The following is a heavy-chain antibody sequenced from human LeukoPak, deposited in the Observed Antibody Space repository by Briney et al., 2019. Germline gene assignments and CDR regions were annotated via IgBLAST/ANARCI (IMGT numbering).Heavy chain of an antibody. D-gene: IGHD6-19*01. CDR2: INAGNGNT. CDR3: ARGSSGWYNYFDY. J-gene: IGHJ4*02. V-gene: IGHV1-3*01. Sequence: ASVKVSCKASGYTFTSYAMHWVRQAPGQRLEWMGWINAGNGNTKYSQKFRGRVTITRDTSASTAYMELSSLRSEDTAVYYCARGSSGWYNYFDYWGQGTLVTVSS. CDR1: GYTFTSYA.